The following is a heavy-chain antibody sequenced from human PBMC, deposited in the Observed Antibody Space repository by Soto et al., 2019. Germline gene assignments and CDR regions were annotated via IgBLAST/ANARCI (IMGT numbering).Heavy chain of an antibody. D-gene: IGHD5-18*01. V-gene: IGHV3-48*02. CDR3: ARQGDTAMVILPATYYYGMDV. Sequence: EVQLVESGGGLVQPGGSLRLSCAASGFTFSSYSMNWVRQAPGKGLEWVSYISSSSSTIYYADSVKGRFTISRDNAKNXLXXXXXXLRDEDTAVYYCARQGDTAMVILPATYYYGMDVWGQGTTVTVSS. J-gene: IGHJ6*02. CDR2: ISSSSSTI. CDR1: GFTFSSYS.